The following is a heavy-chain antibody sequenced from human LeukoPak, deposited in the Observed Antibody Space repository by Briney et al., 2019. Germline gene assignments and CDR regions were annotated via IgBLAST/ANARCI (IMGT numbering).Heavy chain of an antibody. CDR1: GFIFSGSW. CDR3: ARDLYHGSGSYYNGVDY. CDR2: ITSDGSGT. D-gene: IGHD3-10*01. J-gene: IGHJ4*02. Sequence: PGGSLRLSCAASGFIFSGSWMHWVRQAPGKGLVWVSRITSDGSGTRYADSVNGRFTISRDNAKNTLYLQMNSLRVEDTAVYYCARDLYHGSGSYYNGVDYWGQGTLVTVSS. V-gene: IGHV3-74*01.